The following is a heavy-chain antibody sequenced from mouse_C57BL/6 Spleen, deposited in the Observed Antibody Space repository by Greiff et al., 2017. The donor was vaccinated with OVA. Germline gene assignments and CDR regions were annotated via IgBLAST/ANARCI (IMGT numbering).Heavy chain of an antibody. V-gene: IGHV7-3*01. CDR1: GFTFTDYY. D-gene: IGHD1-1*02. J-gene: IGHJ4*01. Sequence: EVKLVESGGGLVQPGGSLSLSCAASGFTFTDYYMSWVRQPPGKAPEWLGFIRNKANGYTTEYSASVKGRFTISRDNSQSILYLQMNALRAEDSATYYCARLWDYYAMDYWGQGTSVTVSS. CDR2: IRNKANGYTT. CDR3: ARLWDYYAMDY.